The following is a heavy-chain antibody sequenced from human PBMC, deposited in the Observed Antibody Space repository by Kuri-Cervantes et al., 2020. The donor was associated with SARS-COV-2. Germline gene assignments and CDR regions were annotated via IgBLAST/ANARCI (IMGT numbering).Heavy chain of an antibody. J-gene: IGHJ3*02. CDR3: AKPFHDYSDYGGAFDI. V-gene: IGHV3-30*18. Sequence: GESLKISCAASGFTFSSYGMHWVRQAPGKGLEWVAIISYDTTNKYYADSVKGRFTVSRDDSKSTLYLQMSSLRTEDTALYYCAKPFHDYSDYGGAFDIWGQGTVVTVSS. CDR2: ISYDTTNK. D-gene: IGHD4-11*01. CDR1: GFTFSSYG.